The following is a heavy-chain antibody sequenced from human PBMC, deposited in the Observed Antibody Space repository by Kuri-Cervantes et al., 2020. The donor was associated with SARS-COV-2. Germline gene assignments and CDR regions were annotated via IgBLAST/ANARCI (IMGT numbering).Heavy chain of an antibody. D-gene: IGHD3-22*01. V-gene: IGHV3-11*04. CDR2: ISSSGSTI. Sequence: GGSLRLSCAASGFTFSDYYMSWIRQAPGKGLEWVSYISSSGSTIYYADSVKGRFTISRDNSKNTLYLQMNSPRAEDTAVYYCAKDMYYDSSGFYDAFDIWGQGTMVTVSS. CDR1: GFTFSDYY. CDR3: AKDMYYDSSGFYDAFDI. J-gene: IGHJ3*02.